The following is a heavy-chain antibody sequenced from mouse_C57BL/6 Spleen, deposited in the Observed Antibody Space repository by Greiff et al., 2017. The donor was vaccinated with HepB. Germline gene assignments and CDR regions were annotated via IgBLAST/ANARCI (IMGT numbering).Heavy chain of an antibody. D-gene: IGHD1-1*01. J-gene: IGHJ2*01. Sequence: EVQRVESGGGLVKPGGSLKLSCAASGFTFSSYAMSWVRQTPEKRLEWVATISDGGSYTYYPDNVKGRFTISRDNAKNNLYLQMSHLKSEDTAMYYCARDPDYYGSSCFDYWGQGTTLTVSS. CDR1: GFTFSSYA. V-gene: IGHV5-4*01. CDR3: ARDPDYYGSSCFDY. CDR2: ISDGGSYT.